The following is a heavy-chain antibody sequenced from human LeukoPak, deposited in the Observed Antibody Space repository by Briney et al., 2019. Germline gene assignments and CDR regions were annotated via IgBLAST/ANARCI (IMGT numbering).Heavy chain of an antibody. CDR3: ARDSAGNDY. CDR1: GFTFSTYW. Sequence: GGSLRLSCAASGFTFSTYWMSWVRQAPGKGVERVANIKQDGSEKYYVDSVKGRFTISRDNAKNSLYVQMNGLRAEDTAMYYCARDSAGNDYWGQGTLVTVSS. CDR2: IKQDGSEK. J-gene: IGHJ4*02. V-gene: IGHV3-7*01. D-gene: IGHD6-13*01.